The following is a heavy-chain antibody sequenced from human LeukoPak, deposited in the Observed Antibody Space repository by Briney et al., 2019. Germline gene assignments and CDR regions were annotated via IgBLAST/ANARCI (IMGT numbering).Heavy chain of an antibody. D-gene: IGHD3-3*01. Sequence: SETLSLTRAVYGGSFSGYYWSWIRQPPGKGLEWIGEINHSGSTNYNPSLKSRVTISVDTSKNQFSLKLSSVTAADTAVYYCARVGRGYDFWSGYTEPQNWFXPWGQGTLVTVS. J-gene: IGHJ5*02. CDR2: INHSGST. CDR3: ARVGRGYDFWSGYTEPQNWFXP. CDR1: GGSFSGYY. V-gene: IGHV4-34*01.